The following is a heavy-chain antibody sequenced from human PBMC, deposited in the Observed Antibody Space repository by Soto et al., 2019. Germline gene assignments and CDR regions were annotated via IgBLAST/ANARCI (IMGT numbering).Heavy chain of an antibody. J-gene: IGHJ6*02. CDR2: INPNSGGT. CDR3: ARDRAMTPYYYYDMDV. Sequence: ASVKVSCKASGYTFTGYYMHWVRQAPGQGLEWMGWINPNSGGTNYAQKFQGWVTMTRDTSISTAYMELSRLRSDDTAVYYCARDRAMTPYYYYDMDVWGQGTTVTVSS. D-gene: IGHD2-15*01. V-gene: IGHV1-2*04. CDR1: GYTFTGYY.